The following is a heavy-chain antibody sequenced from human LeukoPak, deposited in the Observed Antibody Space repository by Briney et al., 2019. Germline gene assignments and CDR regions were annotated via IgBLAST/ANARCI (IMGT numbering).Heavy chain of an antibody. CDR2: ISAYNGNT. CDR1: GYTFTSYG. CDR3: ARALPDYYDSSGHVLVFDY. J-gene: IGHJ4*02. D-gene: IGHD3-22*01. V-gene: IGHV1-18*01. Sequence: ASVKVSCKASGYTFTSYGISWVRQAPGQGLEWMGWISAYNGNTNYAQKLQGRVTMTTDTSTSTAYMELRSLRSDDTAVYYCARALPDYYDSSGHVLVFDYWGQGTLVTVSS.